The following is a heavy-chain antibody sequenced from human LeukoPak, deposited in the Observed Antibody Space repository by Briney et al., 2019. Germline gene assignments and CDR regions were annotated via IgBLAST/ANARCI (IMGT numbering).Heavy chain of an antibody. Sequence: GGSLRLSCAASGFTFSSYAMSWVRQAPGKGLEWVSAISGSGGSTYYADSVKGRFTISRDNSKNTLYLQMNSLRAEDTAVYYCAKISRYSSSWYYFDYWGQGTLVTVSS. CDR1: GFTFSSYA. D-gene: IGHD6-13*01. V-gene: IGHV3-23*01. J-gene: IGHJ4*02. CDR3: AKISRYSSSWYYFDY. CDR2: ISGSGGST.